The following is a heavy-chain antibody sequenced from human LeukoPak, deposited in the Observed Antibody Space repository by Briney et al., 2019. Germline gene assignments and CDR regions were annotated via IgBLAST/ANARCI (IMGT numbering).Heavy chain of an antibody. D-gene: IGHD3-10*01. J-gene: IGHJ4*02. CDR2: INHSGST. CDR3: ARRGADTGFDY. CDR1: GGSFSGYY. V-gene: IGHV4-34*01. Sequence: PSETLSLTCAVYGGSFSGYYWSWIRQPPGKGLEWIGEINHSGSTNYNPSLKSRVTISLDTSKNQFSLKLSSVTAADTAVYYCARRGADTGFDYWGQGTLVTVSS.